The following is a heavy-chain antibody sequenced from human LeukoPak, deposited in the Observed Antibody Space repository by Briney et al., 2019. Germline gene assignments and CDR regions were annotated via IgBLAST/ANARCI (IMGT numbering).Heavy chain of an antibody. V-gene: IGHV3-23*01. CDR3: AKDCSSTSCYPHPLL. D-gene: IGHD2-2*01. CDR1: GFTFSSYA. J-gene: IGHJ4*02. Sequence: TGGSLRLSCAASGFTFSSYAMSWVRQAPGKGLEWVSAISGSGGSTYYADSVKGRFTISRDNSKNTLYLQMNSLRAEDTAVYYCAKDCSSTSCYPHPLLWGQGTLVTVSS. CDR2: ISGSGGST.